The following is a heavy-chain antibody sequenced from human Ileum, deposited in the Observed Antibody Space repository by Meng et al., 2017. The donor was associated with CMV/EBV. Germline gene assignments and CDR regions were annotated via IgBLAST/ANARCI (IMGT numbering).Heavy chain of an antibody. CDR2: INPNSGGT. V-gene: IGHV1-2*02. J-gene: IGHJ4*02. CDR3: ARRTRNWANLDY. Sequence: ASVKVSCKASGYTFTGYYMHWVRQAPGQGLEWMGWINPNSGGTNYAQKFRGRVTMTRDTSISTAYMELSRLRSDDTAVYYCARRTRNWANLDYWGQGTLVTVSS. D-gene: IGHD7-27*01. CDR1: GYTFTGYY.